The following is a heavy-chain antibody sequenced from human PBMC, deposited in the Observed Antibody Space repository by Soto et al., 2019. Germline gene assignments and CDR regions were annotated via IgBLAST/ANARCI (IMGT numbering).Heavy chain of an antibody. CDR1: GGSISQYY. CDR3: ARGPGGFGDFSLDY. D-gene: IGHD3-10*01. J-gene: IGHJ4*02. V-gene: IGHV4-4*07. Sequence: QVQLQESGPGLVKPSETLSLSCGVSGGSISQYYWSWIRQPAGKGLEWIGRIYSGGSTNYNPSLGSRVTMSVDTSKNQFSLKLSSVTAADTSVYYCARGPGGFGDFSLDYWGQGTLVTVSS. CDR2: IYSGGST.